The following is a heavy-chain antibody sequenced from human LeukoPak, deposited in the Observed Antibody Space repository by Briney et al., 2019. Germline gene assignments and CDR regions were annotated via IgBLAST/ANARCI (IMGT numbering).Heavy chain of an antibody. CDR1: GFTVSSNY. Sequence: GGSLRLSCAASGFTVSSNYMSWVRQAPGKGLEWVSVIYSGGSTYYADSVKGRFTISRDNSKNTLYLQMNSLRAEDTAVYYCARDRLAVAGHVAFDIWGQGTMVTVSS. CDR3: ARDRLAVAGHVAFDI. V-gene: IGHV3-66*01. D-gene: IGHD6-19*01. CDR2: IYSGGST. J-gene: IGHJ3*02.